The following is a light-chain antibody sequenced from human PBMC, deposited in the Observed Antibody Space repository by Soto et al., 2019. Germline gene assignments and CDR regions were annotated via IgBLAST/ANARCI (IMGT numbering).Light chain of an antibody. J-gene: IGLJ2*01. CDR2: EVN. CDR1: SSDVGGYNY. V-gene: IGLV2-8*01. Sequence: QSALTQPPSASGSPGQSVTISCTGTSSDVGGYNYVSWYQQHPGKTPKLMIYEVNKRPSGVPDRFSGSKSGNTASLTVSGLQAEDEAYYYCSSYGGSSNLVFGVGTKMTVL. CDR3: SSYGGSSNLV.